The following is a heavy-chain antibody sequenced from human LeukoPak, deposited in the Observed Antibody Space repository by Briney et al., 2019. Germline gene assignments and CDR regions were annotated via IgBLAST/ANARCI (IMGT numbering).Heavy chain of an antibody. J-gene: IGHJ4*02. CDR3: ARVRSEGNLFDY. V-gene: IGHV3-21*01. CDR1: GFTFSTYG. D-gene: IGHD1-14*01. CDR2: ISSSSSYI. Sequence: PGGSLRLSCAASGFTFSTYGMYWVRQAPGKGLEWVSSISSSSSYIYYADSVKGRFTISRDNAKNSLYLQMNSLRAEDTAVYYCARVRSEGNLFDYWGQGTLVTVSS.